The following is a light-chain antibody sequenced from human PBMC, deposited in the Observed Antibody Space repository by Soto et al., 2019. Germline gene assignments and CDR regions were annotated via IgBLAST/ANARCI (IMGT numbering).Light chain of an antibody. J-gene: IGKJ1*01. CDR3: QQYDKYST. Sequence: IQMTQSPSTLSASVGDTVTITCRASQSISVSLAWYQQKPGKAPNLLIYDVSTLQGGVPSRFSGSGSATEFTLTVTSLQPEDFATYFCQQYDKYSTFGHGTKVDVK. CDR1: QSISVS. CDR2: DVS. V-gene: IGKV1-5*01.